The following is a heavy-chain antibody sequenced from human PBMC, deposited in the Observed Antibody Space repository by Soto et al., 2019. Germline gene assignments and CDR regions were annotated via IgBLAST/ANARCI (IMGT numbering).Heavy chain of an antibody. CDR1: GFTFSSYS. CDR2: ISSSSSYI. CDR3: AREVSKYSGYDFDY. V-gene: IGHV3-21*01. D-gene: IGHD5-12*01. Sequence: EVQLVESGGGLVKPGGSLRLSCADSGFTFSSYSMNWVRQAPGKGLEWVSSISSSSSYIYYADSVKGRFTISRDNAKNSLYPQMNSLRAEDTAVYYCAREVSKYSGYDFDYWGQGTLVTVSS. J-gene: IGHJ4*02.